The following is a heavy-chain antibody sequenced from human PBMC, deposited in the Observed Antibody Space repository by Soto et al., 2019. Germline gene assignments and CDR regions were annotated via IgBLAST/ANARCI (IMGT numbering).Heavy chain of an antibody. V-gene: IGHV1-69*06. CDR1: GGTFSSYA. Sequence: SVKVSCKASGGTFSSYAISWVRQAPVQGLEWMGGIIPIFGTANYAQKFQGRVTITADKSTSTAYMELSSLRSEDTAVYYCAAGITIFGVVGRWFDPWGQGTLVTVSS. D-gene: IGHD3-3*01. CDR3: AAGITIFGVVGRWFDP. J-gene: IGHJ5*02. CDR2: IIPIFGTA.